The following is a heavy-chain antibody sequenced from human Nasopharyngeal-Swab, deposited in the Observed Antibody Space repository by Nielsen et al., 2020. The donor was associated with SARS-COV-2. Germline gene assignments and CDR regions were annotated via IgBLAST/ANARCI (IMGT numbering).Heavy chain of an antibody. CDR2: INTNTGNP. J-gene: IGHJ5*02. V-gene: IGHV7-4-1*02. CDR3: ARDAILWFGELLIWFDP. Sequence: WVRQAPGQGIEWMGWINTNTGNPTYAQGFTGRFVFSLDTSVSTAYLQISSLKAEDTAVYYCARDAILWFGELLIWFDPWGQGTPVTVSS. D-gene: IGHD3-10*01.